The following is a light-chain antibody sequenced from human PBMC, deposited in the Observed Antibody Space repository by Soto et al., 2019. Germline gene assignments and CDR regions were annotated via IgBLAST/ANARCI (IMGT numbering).Light chain of an antibody. V-gene: IGKV3-20*01. Sequence: EIVMTQSPGTLSLSPGERSTLSCRASQSVSSRLAWYQQKPGQAPRLLIYGASSRATGIPDRFSGSGSGTDFTLTISRLEPEDFAVYYCQQYGSWTFGQGTKVDIK. CDR3: QQYGSWT. CDR2: GAS. J-gene: IGKJ1*01. CDR1: QSVSSR.